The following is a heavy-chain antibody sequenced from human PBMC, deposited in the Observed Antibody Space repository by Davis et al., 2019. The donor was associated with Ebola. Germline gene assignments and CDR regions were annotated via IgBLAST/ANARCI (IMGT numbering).Heavy chain of an antibody. CDR2: ISYDGSNK. V-gene: IGHV3-30*18. Sequence: GESLKISCAASGFTFSSYGMHWVRQAPGKGLEWVAVISYDGSNKYYADSVKGRFTIYRDNSKNTLYLQMNSLRAEDTAVYYCAKDLGQYSVIDYWGQGTLVTVSS. CDR3: AKDLGQYSVIDY. CDR1: GFTFSSYG. D-gene: IGHD3-16*01. J-gene: IGHJ4*02.